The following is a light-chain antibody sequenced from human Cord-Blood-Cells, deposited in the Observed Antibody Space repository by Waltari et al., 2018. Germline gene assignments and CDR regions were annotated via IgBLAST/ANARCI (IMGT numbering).Light chain of an antibody. CDR2: AAS. Sequence: DIQMTQSPSSLSASVEDRVTITCRASQGISSYLNWYQQKPGKAPKLLIYAASTLQSGVPSRFSGSGSGTDFTLTISSLQPEDFATYYCQQRNSTPFTFGPGTKVDIK. CDR1: QGISSY. J-gene: IGKJ3*01. CDR3: QQRNSTPFT. V-gene: IGKV1-39*01.